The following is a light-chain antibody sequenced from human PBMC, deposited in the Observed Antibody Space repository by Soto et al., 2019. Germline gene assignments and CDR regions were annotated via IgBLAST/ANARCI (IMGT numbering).Light chain of an antibody. CDR1: SSDVGAYNY. CDR2: EVS. CDR3: TPYAGTYSFFYV. J-gene: IGLJ1*01. V-gene: IGLV2-8*01. Sequence: QSVLTQPPSASGSPGQSVTISCTGTSSDVGAYNYVSRYQQLPGKAPKLIIYEVSKRPSGVPDRFSGSKSGNTASLTVSGLQAEDEADYYCTPYAGTYSFFYVFGTGTKVTVL.